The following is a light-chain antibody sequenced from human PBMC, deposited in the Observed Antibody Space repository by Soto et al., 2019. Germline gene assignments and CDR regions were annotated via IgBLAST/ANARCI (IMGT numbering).Light chain of an antibody. CDR3: QQANTLPFT. Sequence: DLQMTQSPSSVSASVGDRVTITCRASQDIHTWLAWYQQKPGKAPKLLIYGASSLQSGVPSRFSGSGSGTDFTLTISILQPEDFATYYCQQANTLPFTYGPGTKVDIK. CDR1: QDIHTW. CDR2: GAS. J-gene: IGKJ3*01. V-gene: IGKV1-12*02.